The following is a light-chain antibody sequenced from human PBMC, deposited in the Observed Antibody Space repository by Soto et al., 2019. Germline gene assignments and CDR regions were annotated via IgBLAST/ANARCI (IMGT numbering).Light chain of an antibody. CDR3: SSHAVSFFV. CDR2: DVT. J-gene: IGLJ1*01. V-gene: IGLV2-8*01. Sequence: QSVLTQPPSASGSPGQSVTISCTGTSTDVGAYNYVSWYQQHPGKAPKLMIYDVTTRPSGVPDRFSGSKSGNTASLTISGLQAEDEADYYCSSHAVSFFVYGIRTNVTVL. CDR1: STDVGAYNY.